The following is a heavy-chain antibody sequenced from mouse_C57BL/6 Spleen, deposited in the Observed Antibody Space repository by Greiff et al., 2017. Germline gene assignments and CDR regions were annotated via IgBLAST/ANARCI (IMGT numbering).Heavy chain of an antibody. CDR1: GYTFTDYE. CDR2: IDPETGGT. CDR3: TRSDSSGFSFAY. J-gene: IGHJ3*01. V-gene: IGHV1-15*01. D-gene: IGHD3-2*02. Sequence: VQLQQSGAELVRPGASVTLSCKASGYTFTDYEMHWVKQTPVHGLEWIGAIDPETGGTAYNQKFKGKAILTADKSSSTAYMELRSLTSEDSAVYYCTRSDSSGFSFAYWGQGTLVTVSA.